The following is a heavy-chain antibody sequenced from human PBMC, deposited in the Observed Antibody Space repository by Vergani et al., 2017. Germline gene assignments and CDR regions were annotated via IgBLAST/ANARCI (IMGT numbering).Heavy chain of an antibody. D-gene: IGHD1-1*01. J-gene: IGHJ3*02. CDR3: VRVKGSNWNDHLYDI. CDR2: IRNKANDYTT. CDR1: GFIFSDHY. Sequence: EVQLMESGGGWAQPGGFLRLSCAASGFIFSDHYMDWVRQAPGKGLEWVGRIRNKANDYTTQYAASVKGRFTISRDDSKSYLYLQMNSLQTEDTALYYCVRVKGSNWNDHLYDIWGQGTLVTVSS. V-gene: IGHV3-72*01.